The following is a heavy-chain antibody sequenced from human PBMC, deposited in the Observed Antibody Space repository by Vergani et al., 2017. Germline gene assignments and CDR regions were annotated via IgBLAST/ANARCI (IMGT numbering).Heavy chain of an antibody. V-gene: IGHV3-23*04. Sequence: EVQLVESGGGLVQPGRSLRLFCAASGFTFDDYAMHWVRQAPGKGLEWVSGISGSGGSTYYAGSVKGRFTISRDSSKNTLYLQMNSLSAGDTAVYYCAKANPRNSGYDYLYYYHAMDVWGQGTTVTVSS. CDR1: GFTFDDYA. CDR3: AKANPRNSGYDYLYYYHAMDV. J-gene: IGHJ6*02. CDR2: ISGSGGST. D-gene: IGHD5-12*01.